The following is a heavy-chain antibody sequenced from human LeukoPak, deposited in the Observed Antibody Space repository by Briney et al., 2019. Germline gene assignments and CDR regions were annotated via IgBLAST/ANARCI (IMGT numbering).Heavy chain of an antibody. CDR2: ISGSGGST. V-gene: IGHV3-23*01. CDR3: AKDTDYYDSSGSYDY. D-gene: IGHD3-22*01. Sequence: GGSLRLSCAASGFTFSSYAMSWVRQAPGKGLEWVSAISGSGGSTYYADSVKGRFTISRDNSKNTLYLQMNSLRAEDTAVYYCAKDTDYYDSSGSYDYWGQGILVTVSS. J-gene: IGHJ4*02. CDR1: GFTFSSYA.